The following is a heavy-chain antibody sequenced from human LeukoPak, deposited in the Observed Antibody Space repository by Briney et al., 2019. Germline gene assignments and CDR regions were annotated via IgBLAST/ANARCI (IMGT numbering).Heavy chain of an antibody. D-gene: IGHD6-13*01. CDR2: INPSGGST. V-gene: IGHV1-46*01. CDR1: GYTFTGYY. Sequence: GASVKVSCKASGYTFTGYYMHWVRQAPGQGLEWMGIINPSGGSTSYAQKFQGRVTMTRDTSTSTVYMELSSLRSEDTAVYYCARVYSSSWYGEAFDIWGQGTMVTVSS. J-gene: IGHJ3*02. CDR3: ARVYSSSWYGEAFDI.